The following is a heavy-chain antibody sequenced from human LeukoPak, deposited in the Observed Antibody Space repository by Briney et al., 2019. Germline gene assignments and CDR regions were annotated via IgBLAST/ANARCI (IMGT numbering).Heavy chain of an antibody. V-gene: IGHV3-53*01. Sequence: GGSLRPSCAATGLSVSSNFMSWVRQAPGKGLEWVSVIYGGGSTYHADSVKGRFTISRDTPKNTLYLQMNSLRVEDTAVYYCASWPVGWYGEDSWGQGTLVTVSS. CDR3: ASWPVGWYGEDS. CDR1: GLSVSSNF. CDR2: IYGGGST. J-gene: IGHJ4*02. D-gene: IGHD6-19*01.